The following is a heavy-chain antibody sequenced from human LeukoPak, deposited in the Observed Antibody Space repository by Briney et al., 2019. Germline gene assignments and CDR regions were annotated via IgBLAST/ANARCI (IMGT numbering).Heavy chain of an antibody. CDR3: AKGPPRRFGFEVGYYMDV. D-gene: IGHD1-14*01. CDR1: GFTFSSYA. V-gene: IGHV3-23*01. Sequence: GGSLRLSCAASGFTFSSYAMSWVRPAPGKGLEWVSAISGSGGSTYYADSVKGRFTISRDNSKDTLYLQMNSLRAEDTAVYYCAKGPPRRFGFEVGYYMDVWGKGTTVTVSS. CDR2: ISGSGGST. J-gene: IGHJ6*03.